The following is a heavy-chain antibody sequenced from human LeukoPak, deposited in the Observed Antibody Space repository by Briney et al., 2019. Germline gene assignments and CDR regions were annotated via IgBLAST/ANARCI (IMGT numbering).Heavy chain of an antibody. Sequence: PGGSLRLSCAASGFTFDDYAMHWVRQAPGKGLEWVSGISWNSGSIGYADSVKGRFTISRDNAKNSLYLQMNSLRAEDTAVYYCARGRPLGANFWVYWGQGTLVTVSS. D-gene: IGHD3-16*01. V-gene: IGHV3-9*01. CDR2: ISWNSGSI. CDR3: ARGRPLGANFWVY. CDR1: GFTFDDYA. J-gene: IGHJ4*02.